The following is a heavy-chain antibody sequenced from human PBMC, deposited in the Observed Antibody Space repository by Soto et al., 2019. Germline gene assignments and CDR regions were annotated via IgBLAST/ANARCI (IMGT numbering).Heavy chain of an antibody. CDR2: ISLYSDGT. J-gene: IGHJ5*02. CDR1: AYTFSNYG. Sequence: ASVKVSCKTSAYTFSNYGITWVRQAPGQPLEWLGWISLYSDGTNYAQKFHGRVSMTTDTSSTTAYMELRSLRSDDTAVYYCARVVPGAEAWFDPWGQGTLVTVSS. V-gene: IGHV1-18*01. D-gene: IGHD2-2*01. CDR3: ARVVPGAEAWFDP.